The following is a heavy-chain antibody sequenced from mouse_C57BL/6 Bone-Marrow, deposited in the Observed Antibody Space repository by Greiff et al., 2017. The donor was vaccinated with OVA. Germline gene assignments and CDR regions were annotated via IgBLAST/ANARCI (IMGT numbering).Heavy chain of an antibody. CDR3: ARVLYYGSILFDY. D-gene: IGHD1-1*01. V-gene: IGHV5-4*01. Sequence: EVQLVESGGGLVKPGGSLPLSCASSFFPFLRYALSWVRQTPSQRLEFFATISDVFSYTYYPDNVKGRFTISRDNAKNNLYLQMSHLKSEDTAMYYCARVLYYGSILFDYWGQGTTLTVSS. CDR1: FFPFLRYA. J-gene: IGHJ2*01. CDR2: ISDVFSYT.